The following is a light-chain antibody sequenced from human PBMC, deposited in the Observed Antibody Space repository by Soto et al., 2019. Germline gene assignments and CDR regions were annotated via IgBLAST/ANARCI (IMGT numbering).Light chain of an antibody. CDR3: QQYYTSPS. CDR2: AAS. Sequence: AIRMTQSPSSLSASTGDRVTITCRASQGISSYLAWYQQKPGKAPKLLIYAASTLQSGVPSGFSGSGSGTDFTLTISRLQSEDFATYYCQQYYTSPSFGQGTKVDIK. J-gene: IGKJ1*01. CDR1: QGISSY. V-gene: IGKV1-8*01.